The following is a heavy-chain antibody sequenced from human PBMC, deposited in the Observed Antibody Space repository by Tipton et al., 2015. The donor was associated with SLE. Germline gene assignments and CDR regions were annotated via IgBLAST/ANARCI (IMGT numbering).Heavy chain of an antibody. CDR2: INHSGRI. V-gene: IGHV4-34*01. D-gene: IGHD2-2*03. CDR1: GESLSGHY. CDR3: ARGVAIYWITYYDYYMDV. J-gene: IGHJ6*03. Sequence: LRLSCTVYGESLSGHYWVWIRQPPGKGLGWIGDINHSGRIDYNPSLMSRVTISEATSKNQFSLTLTSVTAADTGIYYCARGVAIYWITYYDYYMDVWGKGTTVTVSS.